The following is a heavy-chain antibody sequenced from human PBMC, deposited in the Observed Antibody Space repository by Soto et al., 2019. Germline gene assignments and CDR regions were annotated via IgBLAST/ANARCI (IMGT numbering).Heavy chain of an antibody. Sequence: SETLSLTCTVSGGSISSYYWSWIRQPPGKGLEWIWYIYYSGSTNYNPSLKSRVTISVDTSKNQFSLKLSSVTAADTAVYYCARDDYYDSSGYYGMDVWGQGTTVTVSS. CDR3: ARDDYYDSSGYYGMDV. J-gene: IGHJ6*02. CDR2: IYYSGST. D-gene: IGHD3-22*01. V-gene: IGHV4-59*01. CDR1: GGSISSYY.